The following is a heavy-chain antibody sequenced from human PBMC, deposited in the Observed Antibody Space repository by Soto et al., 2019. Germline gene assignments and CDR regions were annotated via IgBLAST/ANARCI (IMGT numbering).Heavy chain of an antibody. CDR2: INSDGSST. J-gene: IGHJ5*02. CDR1: GFTFSSNW. CDR3: APNWFDP. Sequence: EVQLVESGGGLVQPGGSLRLSCAASGFTFSSNWMHWVRQAPGKRLQWVSRINSDGSSTNYADSVKGRFTISRDNAKNTLYLQMSRLRAEDTAVYYCAPNWFDPWGQGTLVTVSS. V-gene: IGHV3-74*01.